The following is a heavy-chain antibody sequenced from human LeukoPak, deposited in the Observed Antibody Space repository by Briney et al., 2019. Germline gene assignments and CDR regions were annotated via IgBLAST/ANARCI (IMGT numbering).Heavy chain of an antibody. CDR2: ISWDGGGT. J-gene: IGHJ4*02. V-gene: IGHV3-43D*03. D-gene: IGHD3-10*01. CDR1: GFTFDDYA. CDR3: AKDMAAYYYASGNIDY. Sequence: GGSLRLSCAASGFTFDDYAMHWVRQAPGKGLEWVSLISWDGGGTYYADSVKGRFSISRDNSKNSLYLQMNSLRAEDTALYYCAKDMAAYYYASGNIDYWGQGTLVTVSS.